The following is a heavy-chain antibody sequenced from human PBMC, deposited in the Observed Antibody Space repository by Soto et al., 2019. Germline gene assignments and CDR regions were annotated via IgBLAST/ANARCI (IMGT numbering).Heavy chain of an antibody. J-gene: IGHJ5*02. V-gene: IGHV3-74*01. CDR2: INTDGRST. CDR3: ARDYMLRGRDSNWFDP. D-gene: IGHD3-10*01. Sequence: EVQLLESGGGLVQPGGSLRLSCAASGFTFSNYWMHWVRQAPGKGLVWVSRINTDGRSTTYTDSVKGRFAISRDNAKNTLYLQMDSLRAEDTAVYYCARDYMLRGRDSNWFDPWGQGTLVTVSS. CDR1: GFTFSNYW.